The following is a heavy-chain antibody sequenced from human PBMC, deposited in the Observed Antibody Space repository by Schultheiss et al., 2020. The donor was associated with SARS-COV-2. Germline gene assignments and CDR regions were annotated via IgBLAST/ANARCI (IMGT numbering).Heavy chain of an antibody. CDR2: INPSGGT. CDR3: ARGRGSGQEWGGY. V-gene: IGHV1-46*01. Sequence: ASVKVSCKASGYTFTSYYMHWVRQAPGQGLEWMGIINPSGGTNYAQKFQGRVTMTTDTSTSTAYMELRSLRSDDTAVYYCARGRGSGQEWGGYWGQGTLVTVSS. D-gene: IGHD2-15*01. J-gene: IGHJ4*02. CDR1: GYTFTSYY.